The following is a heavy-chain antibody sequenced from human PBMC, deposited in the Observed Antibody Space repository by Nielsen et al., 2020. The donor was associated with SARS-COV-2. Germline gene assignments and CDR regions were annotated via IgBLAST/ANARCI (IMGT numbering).Heavy chain of an antibody. CDR1: KFTFSTYG. V-gene: IGHV3-30*03. J-gene: IGHJ6*03. Sequence: GSLRLSCAASKFTFSTYGMHWVRQTPGKGLEWVAVISYDAVNVDYADSVKGRFTISRDNSKNRLYLQMHSLRHGDTAVYYCARGGVPSTRSHYSYYYMDVWGKGTTVTVSS. CDR3: ARGGVPSTRSHYSYYYMDV. CDR2: ISYDAVNV. D-gene: IGHD3-10*01.